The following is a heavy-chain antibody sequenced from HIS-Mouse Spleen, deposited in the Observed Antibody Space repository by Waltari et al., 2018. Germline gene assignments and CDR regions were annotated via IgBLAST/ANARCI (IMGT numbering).Heavy chain of an antibody. CDR3: ARDLELDAFDI. CDR2: INRDGSST. Sequence: EVQLVESGGGLVQPGGSLRLSCAASGFTFSSYWVHWVRQAPGKGLVWVSRINRDGSSTSYADSVKGRFTISRDNAKNTLYLQMNSLRAEDTAVYYCARDLELDAFDIWGQGTMVTVSS. CDR1: GFTFSSYW. J-gene: IGHJ3*02. V-gene: IGHV3-74*01. D-gene: IGHD1-1*01.